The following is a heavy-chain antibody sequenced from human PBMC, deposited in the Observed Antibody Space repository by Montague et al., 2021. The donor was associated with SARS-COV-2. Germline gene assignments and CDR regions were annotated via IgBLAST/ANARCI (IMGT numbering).Heavy chain of an antibody. J-gene: IGHJ5*02. CDR2: IHHSGTT. Sequence: SETLSLTSTLSGGSVSGTSYYWAWIRQPPGKGLEWIVNIHHSGTTFYNLSLKSRVTISVDTSKNEVSLKLNSVTAADTAVYYCARQGGPAGKHWFDPWGQGTLVTVSS. CDR1: GGSVSGTSYY. D-gene: IGHD2-2*01. V-gene: IGHV4-39*01. CDR3: ARQGGPAGKHWFDP.